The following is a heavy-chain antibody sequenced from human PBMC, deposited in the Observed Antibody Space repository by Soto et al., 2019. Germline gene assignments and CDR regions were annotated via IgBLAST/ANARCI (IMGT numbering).Heavy chain of an antibody. D-gene: IGHD3-10*01. V-gene: IGHV3-33*01. J-gene: IGHJ4*02. CDR2: IWYDGSEI. Sequence: QVQLVESGGGVVQPGRSLRLSCAASGFKFSDYGMHWVRQAPGKGLEWVAVIWYDGSEIYYADSVKGRFTISRDNSKSTLYWKMNNLRAEETAVYYCARDILGVYLGRYYKYFDCWGQGTLVTVSS. CDR1: GFKFSDYG. CDR3: ARDILGVYLGRYYKYFDC.